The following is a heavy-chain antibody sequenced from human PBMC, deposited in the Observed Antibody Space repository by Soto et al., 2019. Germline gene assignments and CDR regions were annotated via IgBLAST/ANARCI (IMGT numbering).Heavy chain of an antibody. J-gene: IGHJ6*02. Sequence: EVQLVESGGGLVQPGGSLRLSCVGSGFTFSTYWMHWVRQAPGKGLVWVSRINSDGSTTNYADSVKGRFTISRDNAKNTLSLQMHSLRAEDTAVYYCARDAYYDMGVWGRGTTVTVSS. CDR3: ARDAYYDMGV. CDR1: GFTFSTYW. CDR2: INSDGSTT. V-gene: IGHV3-74*01.